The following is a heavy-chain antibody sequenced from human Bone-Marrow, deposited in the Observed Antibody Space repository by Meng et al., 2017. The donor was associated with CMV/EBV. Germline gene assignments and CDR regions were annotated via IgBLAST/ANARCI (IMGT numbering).Heavy chain of an antibody. CDR1: GGSFSGYH. CDR3: ASQNFWSGDAY. J-gene: IGHJ4*02. Sequence: SETLSLTCAGYGGSFSGYHWSWIRQPPGKGLEWIGEVYHSGGTNYDPSLKRRVTISLDMSKNHFSLKLSSVTAADTGVYYCASQNFWSGDAYWGQGVLVTFSS. CDR2: VYHSGGT. D-gene: IGHD3-3*01. V-gene: IGHV4-34*01.